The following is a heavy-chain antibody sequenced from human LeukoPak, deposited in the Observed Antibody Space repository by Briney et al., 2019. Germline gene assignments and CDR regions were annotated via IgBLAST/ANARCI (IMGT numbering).Heavy chain of an antibody. CDR1: GFTFSSYG. Sequence: PGGSLRLSCAASGFTFSSYGMHWVRQAPGKGLEWVAVISYDGSNKYYADSVKGRFTISRDNSKNTLYLQMNSLRAEDTAVYYCAKDIVGAFDYWGQGTLVTVSS. CDR3: AKDIVGAFDY. CDR2: ISYDGSNK. J-gene: IGHJ4*02. D-gene: IGHD1-26*01. V-gene: IGHV3-30*18.